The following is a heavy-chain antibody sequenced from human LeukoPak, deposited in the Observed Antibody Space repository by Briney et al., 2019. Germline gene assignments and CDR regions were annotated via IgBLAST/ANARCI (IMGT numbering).Heavy chain of an antibody. V-gene: IGHV1-18*01. Sequence: ASVKVSCKASGYTFSNYGISWVRQATGQGLGWMGWISGYNGNTHYAQNLQDRVTMTTEKSTSTVYIELRSLRSDDTAVYYCARDRGAWSTVADSLDYWGQGTLVTVSS. J-gene: IGHJ4*02. CDR1: GYTFSNYG. CDR3: ARDRGAWSTVADSLDY. D-gene: IGHD6-19*01. CDR2: ISGYNGNT.